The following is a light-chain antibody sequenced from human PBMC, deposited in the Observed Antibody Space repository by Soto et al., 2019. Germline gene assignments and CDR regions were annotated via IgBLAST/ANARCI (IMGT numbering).Light chain of an antibody. CDR3: SSYTRSTPLNVL. V-gene: IGLV2-14*01. CDR1: ISEVGGYKY. CDR2: EVS. J-gene: IGLJ2*01. Sequence: QSALTQPASVSGSHGQSITISCTGTISEVGGYKYVSWYQQHPGKVPKLMIYEVSNRPSGVSNRFSGSKSGNTASLSISGLQAEDEAEYYCSSYTRSTPLNVLFGGGTKLTDL.